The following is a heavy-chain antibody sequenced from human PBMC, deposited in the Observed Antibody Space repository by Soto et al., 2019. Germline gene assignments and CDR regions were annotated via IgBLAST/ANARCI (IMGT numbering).Heavy chain of an antibody. CDR1: GFTFSSYA. J-gene: IGHJ3*02. V-gene: IGHV3-23*01. D-gene: IGHD3-22*01. CDR2: ISGSGGST. CDR3: AREHYYDSSGYWNPFDI. Sequence: GGSLRLSCAASGFTFSSYAMSWVCQAPGKGLEWVSAISGSGGSTYYADSVKGRFTISRDNSKNTLYLQMNSLRAEDTAVYYCAREHYYDSSGYWNPFDIWGQGTMVTVSS.